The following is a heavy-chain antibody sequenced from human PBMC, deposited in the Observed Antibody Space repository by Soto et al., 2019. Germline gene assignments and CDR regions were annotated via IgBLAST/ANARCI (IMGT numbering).Heavy chain of an antibody. CDR1: GFSFSSYA. CDR2: TSGSGGTT. D-gene: IGHD3-3*01. V-gene: IGHV3-23*01. J-gene: IGHJ4*02. CDR3: GKRYDFWSGHLVY. Sequence: GEPLKISCAAAGFSFSSYAMSWVRQAPGKGLEWVSSTSGSGGTTYYADSVKGRFTISRDNSKNTLYLQMNSLRAEDTAVYYCGKRYDFWSGHLVYWGQAPLVTLS.